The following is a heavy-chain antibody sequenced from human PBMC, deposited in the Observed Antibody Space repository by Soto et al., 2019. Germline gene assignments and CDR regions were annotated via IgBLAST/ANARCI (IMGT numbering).Heavy chain of an antibody. D-gene: IGHD3-10*01. J-gene: IGHJ3*02. V-gene: IGHV3-30*18. CDR1: GFTFSSYG. CDR2: ISYDGSNK. Sequence: GGSLRLSCAASGFTFSSYGMHWVRQAPGKGLEWVAVISYDGSNKYYADSVKGRFTISRDNSKNTLYLQMNSLRAEDTAVYYCAKTVIRNNRNPGAFDIWGQGTMVTVSS. CDR3: AKTVIRNNRNPGAFDI.